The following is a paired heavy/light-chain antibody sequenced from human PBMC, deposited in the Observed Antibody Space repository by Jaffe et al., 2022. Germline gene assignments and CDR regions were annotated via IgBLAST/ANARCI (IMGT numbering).Light chain of an antibody. J-gene: IGKJ3*01. CDR2: DAS. Sequence: EIVLTQSPATLSLSPGERATLSCRASQTVNTYLAWYQQKPGQAPRLLIYDASKRAAGIPARFSGSGSGTDFTLTISSLEPEDFAVYYCHHRNNWPRGGTFGPGTKVDIK. CDR3: HHRNNWPRGGT. V-gene: IGKV3-11*01. CDR1: QTVNTY.
Heavy chain of an antibody. Sequence: EVQLVESGGGLVESGGSPRLSCAASGFSFSNYEMNWVRQAPGKGLEWIAYISSGGSTKDYADSVKGRFTISRDNTNNSVFLQMSSLRVEDTAVYYCARGGEWELLRWFASWGQGTLVVVSS. D-gene: IGHD1-26*01. J-gene: IGHJ5*01. CDR3: ARGGEWELLRWFAS. CDR1: GFSFSNYE. CDR2: ISSGGSTK. V-gene: IGHV3-48*03.